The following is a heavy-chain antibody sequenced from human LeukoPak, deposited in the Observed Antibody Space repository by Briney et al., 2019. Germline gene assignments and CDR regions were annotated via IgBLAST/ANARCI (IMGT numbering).Heavy chain of an antibody. Sequence: PGGSLRLSCAASGFTVSSNYMSWVRQAPGKGLEWVSVIYSGDSTYYADSVKGRFTISRDNSKNTLYLQMNSLRAEDTAVYYCARDQGHDSSGYYSDWGQGTLVTVSS. V-gene: IGHV3-66*01. J-gene: IGHJ4*01. CDR2: IYSGDST. CDR1: GFTVSSNY. CDR3: ARDQGHDSSGYYSD. D-gene: IGHD3-22*01.